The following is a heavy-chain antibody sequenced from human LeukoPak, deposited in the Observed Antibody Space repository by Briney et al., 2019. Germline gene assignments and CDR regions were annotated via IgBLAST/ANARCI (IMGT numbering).Heavy chain of an antibody. J-gene: IGHJ4*02. CDR3: AKGPLDYDSSGYYPEY. V-gene: IGHV3-30*02. Sequence: PGGSLRLSCAASGFSFSSYGMHWVRQAPGKGLEWVAFIRYDGSDKYYADSVKGRFAISRDNSKNTLYLQMNSITTEDTAVYYCAKGPLDYDSSGYYPEYWGQGTLVTVSS. CDR1: GFSFSSYG. D-gene: IGHD3-22*01. CDR2: IRYDGSDK.